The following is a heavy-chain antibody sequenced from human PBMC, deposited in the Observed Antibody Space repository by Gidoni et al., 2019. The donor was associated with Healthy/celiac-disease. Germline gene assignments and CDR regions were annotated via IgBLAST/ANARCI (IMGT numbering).Heavy chain of an antibody. CDR3: ARVITIFGVVFGY. CDR1: VYTFTSYD. J-gene: IGHJ4*02. Sequence: QVQLVQSGAEVKKTGASVKVSCKASVYTFTSYDINWVRQATGQGLEWMGWMNPTSGNAGYAQKFQGRVTMTRNTSMSTAYMELSSLSSEDTAVYYCARVITIFGVVFGYWGQGTLVTVSS. CDR2: MNPTSGNA. V-gene: IGHV1-8*01. D-gene: IGHD3-3*01.